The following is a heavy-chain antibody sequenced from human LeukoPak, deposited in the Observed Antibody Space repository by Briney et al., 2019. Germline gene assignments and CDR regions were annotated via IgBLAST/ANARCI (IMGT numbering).Heavy chain of an antibody. D-gene: IGHD2-2*01. J-gene: IGHJ4*02. CDR2: ISSSSSYI. CDR1: GFTFSSYS. V-gene: IGHV3-21*01. CDR3: ASLPQRSRVVVPATDDY. Sequence: GGSLRLSCAASGFTFSSYSMNWVRQAPGKGLEWVSSISSSSSYIYYADSVKGRFTISRDNAKNSLYLQMNSLRAEDTAVYYCASLPQRSRVVVPATDDYWGQGTLVTVSS.